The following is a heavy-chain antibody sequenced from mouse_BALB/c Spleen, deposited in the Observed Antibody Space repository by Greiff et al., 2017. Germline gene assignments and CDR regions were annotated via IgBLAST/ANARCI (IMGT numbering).Heavy chain of an antibody. V-gene: IGHV1S137*01. Sequence: VQLQQSGAELVRPGVSVKISCKGSGYTFTDYAMHWVKQSHAKSLEWIGVISTYYGDASYNQKFKGKATMTVDKSSSTAYMELARLTSEDSAIYYCARSLYGSSSWFAYWGQGTLVTVSA. CDR2: ISTYYGDA. CDR1: GYTFTDYA. D-gene: IGHD1-1*01. J-gene: IGHJ3*01. CDR3: ARSLYGSSSWFAY.